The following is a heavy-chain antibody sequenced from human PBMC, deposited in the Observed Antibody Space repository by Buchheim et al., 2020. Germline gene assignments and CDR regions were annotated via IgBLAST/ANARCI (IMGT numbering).Heavy chain of an antibody. CDR2: ISGSGGST. CDR3: AKDASRMMKQWELPDVFDY. D-gene: IGHD1-26*01. V-gene: IGHV3-23*01. CDR1: GFTFSSSA. Sequence: EVQLLESGGGLVQPGGSLRLSCAASGFTFSSSAMSWVRQAPGKGLEWVSAISGSGGSTYYADSVKGRFTISRANSKNTLYLQMNSLRAEDTAVYYCAKDASRMMKQWELPDVFDYWGQGTL. J-gene: IGHJ4*02.